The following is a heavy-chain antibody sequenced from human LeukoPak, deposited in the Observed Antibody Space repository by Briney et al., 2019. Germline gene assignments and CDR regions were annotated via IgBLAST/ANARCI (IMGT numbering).Heavy chain of an antibody. J-gene: IGHJ4*02. D-gene: IGHD6-19*01. Sequence: GASVKVSCKASGYTFTSYGISWVRQAPGQGLEWMGWISAYNGNTNYAQKLQGRVTMTTDTSTSTAYMELRSLRSDDTAVYYCARDLATPSSSVGTKFDYWGQGTLVTVSS. CDR1: GYTFTSYG. V-gene: IGHV1-18*01. CDR3: ARDLATPSSSVGTKFDY. CDR2: ISAYNGNT.